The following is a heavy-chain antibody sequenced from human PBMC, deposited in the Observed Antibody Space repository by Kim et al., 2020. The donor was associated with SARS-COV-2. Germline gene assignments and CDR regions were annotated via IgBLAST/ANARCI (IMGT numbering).Heavy chain of an antibody. CDR2: INTNTGNP. D-gene: IGHD2-8*01. J-gene: IGHJ3*02. Sequence: ASVKVSCKASGYTFTSYAMNWVRQAPGQGLEWMGWINTNTGNPTYAQGFTGRFVFSLDTSVSTAYLQISSLKAEDTAVYYCARLNVMVIGDAFDIWGQGTMVTVSS. CDR3: ARLNVMVIGDAFDI. V-gene: IGHV7-4-1*02. CDR1: GYTFTSYA.